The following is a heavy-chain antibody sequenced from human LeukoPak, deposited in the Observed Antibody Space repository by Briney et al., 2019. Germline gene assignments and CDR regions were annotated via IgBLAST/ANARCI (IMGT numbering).Heavy chain of an antibody. V-gene: IGHV4-34*01. J-gene: IGHJ4*02. D-gene: IGHD3-10*01. CDR2: IYYSGST. CDR1: GGSFSGYY. CDR3: ASYGSGYDQFDY. Sequence: SETLSLTCAVYGGSFSGYYWSWIRQPPGKGMEWIGSIYYSGSTYYNPSLKSRVTISVDTSKNQFSLKLSSVTAADTAVYYCASYGSGYDQFDYWGQGTLVTVSS.